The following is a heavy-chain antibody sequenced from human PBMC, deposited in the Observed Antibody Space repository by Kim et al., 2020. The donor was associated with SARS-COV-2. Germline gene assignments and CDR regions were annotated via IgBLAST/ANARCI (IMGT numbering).Heavy chain of an antibody. D-gene: IGHD2-15*01. CDR1: GGSFSGYY. CDR2: INHSGST. CDR3: ARVGLRGPRRSCSGGSCYSRYYYYYMDV. V-gene: IGHV4-34*01. Sequence: SETLSLTCAVYGGSFSGYYWSWIRQPPGKGLEWIGEINHSGSTNYNPSLKSRVTISVDTSKNQFSLKLSSVTAADTAVYYCARVGLRGPRRSCSGGSCYSRYYYYYMDVWGKGTTVTVSS. J-gene: IGHJ6*03.